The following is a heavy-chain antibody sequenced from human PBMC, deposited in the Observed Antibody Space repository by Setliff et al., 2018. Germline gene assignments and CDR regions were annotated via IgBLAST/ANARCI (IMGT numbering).Heavy chain of an antibody. Sequence: PSETLSLTCTVSGGSISDSHYYWGRFRQPPGMRPEWIGTVYYSGSIYYNPSLKSRVTLFVDTSKDQFSLRLTSMTAADTAVYYCARQVEMATIAFDVWGQGTMVTV. CDR3: ARQVEMATIAFDV. CDR2: VYYSGSI. D-gene: IGHD5-12*01. J-gene: IGHJ3*01. V-gene: IGHV4-39*01. CDR1: GGSISDSHYY.